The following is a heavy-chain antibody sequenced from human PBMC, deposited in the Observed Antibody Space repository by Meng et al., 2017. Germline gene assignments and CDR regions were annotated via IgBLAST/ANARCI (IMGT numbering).Heavy chain of an antibody. D-gene: IGHD2-21*02. Sequence: VQLQQWGAGLLKPSETLSLTCAVYGGSFSGYYWSWIRQPPGKGLEWIGEINHSGSTNYNPSLKSRVTISVDTSKNQFSLKLSSVTAADTAVYYCARARRAGSVVTAIRNWGQGTLVTVSS. CDR3: ARARRAGSVVTAIRN. CDR1: GGSFSGYY. CDR2: INHSGST. J-gene: IGHJ1*01. V-gene: IGHV4-34*01.